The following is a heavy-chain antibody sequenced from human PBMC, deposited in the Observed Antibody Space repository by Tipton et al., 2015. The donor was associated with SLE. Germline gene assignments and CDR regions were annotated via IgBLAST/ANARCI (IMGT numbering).Heavy chain of an antibody. V-gene: IGHV4-31*03. CDR1: GGSISSGGYY. Sequence: TLSLTCTVSGGSISSGGYYWGWVRQHPGKGLEGIGYIYYSGGTYYNPSLKSRVTISIDASKIQFSLKLSSVTAADTAVYYCARGRLLEWLSTYYYYYGMDVWGHGTTVTVSS. J-gene: IGHJ6*02. CDR2: IYYSGGT. D-gene: IGHD3-3*01. CDR3: ARGRLLEWLSTYYYYYGMDV.